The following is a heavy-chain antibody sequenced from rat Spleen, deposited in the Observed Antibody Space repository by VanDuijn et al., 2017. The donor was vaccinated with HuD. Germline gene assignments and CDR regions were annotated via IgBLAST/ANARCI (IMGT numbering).Heavy chain of an antibody. CDR3: TREDY. J-gene: IGHJ2*01. Sequence: EVQLVESGGGLVQPGGSMNLSCAASGFTFSDYYMAWVRQAPKKGLEWVASIDSSGVNSYFRDSVKGRFTISRNNAKSILYLQMNSLRSEDTATYYCTREDYWGQGVMVTVSS. V-gene: IGHV5-25*01. CDR2: IDSSGVNS. CDR1: GFTFSDYY.